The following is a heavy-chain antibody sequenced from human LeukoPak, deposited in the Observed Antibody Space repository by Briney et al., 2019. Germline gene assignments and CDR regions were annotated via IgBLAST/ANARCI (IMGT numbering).Heavy chain of an antibody. V-gene: IGHV3-7*01. D-gene: IGHD3-16*02. J-gene: IGHJ6*03. Sequence: GGSLRLSCVASGFTFGSYWVTWVRQAPGKGLEWVANIDQGGNERSYLVSVKGRFTISRDNAKNSLYLQMNSLRAEDTAVYYCARDMHLSSIGNYYYMDVWGKGTTVTVSS. CDR2: IDQGGNER. CDR3: ARDMHLSSIGNYYYMDV. CDR1: GFTFGSYW.